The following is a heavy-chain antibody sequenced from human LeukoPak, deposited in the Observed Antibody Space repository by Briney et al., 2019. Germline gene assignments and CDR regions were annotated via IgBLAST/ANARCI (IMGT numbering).Heavy chain of an antibody. D-gene: IGHD5-12*01. CDR1: GFTFSNYW. J-gene: IGHJ4*02. CDR3: VRDGGVSGYDLLDY. CDR2: INQDGSEE. V-gene: IGHV3-7*01. Sequence: GSLRLSCAASGFTFSNYWMTWVRQAPGKGLEWVAHINQDGSEENYMDSVKARFTISRDNAKSSLSLQMNSLRAEDTAAYYCVRDGGVSGYDLLDYWGQGTLVTVSS.